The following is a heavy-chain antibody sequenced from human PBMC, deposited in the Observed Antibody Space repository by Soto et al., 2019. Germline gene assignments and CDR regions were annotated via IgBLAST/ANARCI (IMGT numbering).Heavy chain of an antibody. Sequence: QVQLVQSGAEVKKPGSSVKVSCKASGVTFSSYSINWVRQAPGQGLEWMGEIIPIFGTANYAQKFQGRVTITADESTRTASMELSSLRSEDTAVYYCARAGGRHSGGIDYWGPGHRVTVSS. V-gene: IGHV1-69*01. J-gene: IGHJ4*02. D-gene: IGHD1-26*01. CDR1: GVTFSSYS. CDR3: ARAGGRHSGGIDY. CDR2: IIPIFGTA.